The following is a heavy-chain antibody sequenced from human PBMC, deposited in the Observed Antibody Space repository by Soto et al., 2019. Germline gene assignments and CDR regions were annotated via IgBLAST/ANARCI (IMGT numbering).Heavy chain of an antibody. CDR2: IYYSGST. Sequence: QVQLQESGPGLVKPSQTLSLTCTVSGGSISSGGYYWSWIRQHPGKGLEWIGYIYYSGSTYYNPSLKSRITLTVDTSKNQFSLKLSSVTAADTAVYYCARGRKGGSYYVDYRGQGTLVTVSS. V-gene: IGHV4-31*03. CDR1: GGSISSGGYY. J-gene: IGHJ4*02. D-gene: IGHD1-26*01. CDR3: ARGRKGGSYYVDY.